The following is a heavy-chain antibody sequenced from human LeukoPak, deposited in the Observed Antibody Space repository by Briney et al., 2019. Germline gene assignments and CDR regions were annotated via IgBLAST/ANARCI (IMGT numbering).Heavy chain of an antibody. V-gene: IGHV1-69*01. D-gene: IGHD6-6*01. CDR3: ARDKIYSSSSGYYYGMDA. J-gene: IGHJ6*02. CDR1: GGTFSSYA. Sequence: SVKVSCKASGGTFSSYAISWVRQAPGQGLEWMGGIIPIFGTANYAQKFQGRVTITADESTSTAYMELSSLRSEDTAVYYCARDKIYSSSSGYYYGMDAWGQGTTVTVSS. CDR2: IIPIFGTA.